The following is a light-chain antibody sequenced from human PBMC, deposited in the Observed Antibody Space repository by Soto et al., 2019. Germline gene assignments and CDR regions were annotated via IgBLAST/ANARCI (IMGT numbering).Light chain of an antibody. CDR3: MQGTHEPFT. V-gene: IGKV2-30*01. CDR1: QTLVYSIGSSF. Sequence: DVVMTQSPLSLSVTLGQPASISCRSTQTLVYSIGSSFLIWFQQRPGQSPRRLFYQVFNRDSGVPDSFSGIGSGTNFTLRLSSVEAEDVATYYCMQGTHEPFTFGGGTKV. J-gene: IGKJ4*01. CDR2: QVF.